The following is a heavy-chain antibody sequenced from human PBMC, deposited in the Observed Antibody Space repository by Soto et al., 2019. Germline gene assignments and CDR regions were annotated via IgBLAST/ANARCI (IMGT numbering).Heavy chain of an antibody. J-gene: IGHJ4*02. Sequence: SETLSLTCTVSGGSISSGGYYCICIRQHPGKGLEWIGYIYYSGSTYYNPSLKSRVTISVDTSKNQFSLKLSSVTAADTAVYYCATYSSSWIGMVDYWGQGTLVTVSS. CDR3: ATYSSSWIGMVDY. D-gene: IGHD6-13*01. CDR1: GGSISSGGYY. CDR2: IYYSGST. V-gene: IGHV4-31*03.